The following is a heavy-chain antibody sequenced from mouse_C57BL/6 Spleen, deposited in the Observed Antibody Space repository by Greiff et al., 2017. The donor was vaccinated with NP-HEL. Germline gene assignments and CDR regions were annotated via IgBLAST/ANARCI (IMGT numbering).Heavy chain of an antibody. D-gene: IGHD1-1*02. V-gene: IGHV1-82*01. CDR1: GYAFSSSW. Sequence: QVQLQQSGPELVKPGASVKISCKASGYAFSSSWMNWVKQRPGKGLEWIGRIYPGDGDTNYNGKFKGKATLTADKYSSTAYMQLSSLTSEDSAVYFCARGVALDYWGQGTTLTVSS. CDR2: IYPGDGDT. CDR3: ARGVALDY. J-gene: IGHJ2*01.